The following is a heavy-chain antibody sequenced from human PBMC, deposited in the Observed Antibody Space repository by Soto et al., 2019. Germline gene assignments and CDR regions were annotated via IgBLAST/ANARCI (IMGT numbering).Heavy chain of an antibody. Sequence: QVQLQESGPGLVKPSQTLSLTCTVSGGSISGGEYYWSWIRQPPGKGLEWIGYIHYRGSAYYNPSLRCRLTISLDASSNPFALNLSSVTAADSAVYYCARRLVPDDGDWHYFDQWGQGKLVIVSS. J-gene: IGHJ4*02. D-gene: IGHD4-17*01. CDR2: IHYRGSA. CDR1: GGSISGGEYY. CDR3: ARRLVPDDGDWHYFDQ. V-gene: IGHV4-30-4*01.